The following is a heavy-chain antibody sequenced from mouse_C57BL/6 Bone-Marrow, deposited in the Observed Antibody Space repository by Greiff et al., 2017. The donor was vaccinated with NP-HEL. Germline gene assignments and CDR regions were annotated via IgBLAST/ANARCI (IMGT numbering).Heavy chain of an antibody. J-gene: IGHJ4*01. Sequence: EVMLVESGGGLVKPGGSLNLSCAASGFTFSDYGMHWVRQAPEKGLEWVAYISSGSSTIYYADTVKGRFTISRDNAKNTLFLQMTSLRSEDTAMYYCAIYDDAMDYWGQGTSVTVSS. CDR3: AIYDDAMDY. CDR2: ISSGSSTI. V-gene: IGHV5-17*01. CDR1: GFTFSDYG. D-gene: IGHD2-12*01.